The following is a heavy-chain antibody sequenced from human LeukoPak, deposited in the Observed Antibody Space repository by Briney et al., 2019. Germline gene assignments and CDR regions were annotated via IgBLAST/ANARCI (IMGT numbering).Heavy chain of an antibody. V-gene: IGHV4-61*05. CDR1: GGSISSSSYY. J-gene: IGHJ3*02. D-gene: IGHD1-14*01. CDR2: IYDSGRT. CDR3: ARQNRGGRGAFDI. Sequence: SETLSLTCTVSGGSISSSSYYWGWIRQPPGKGLEWIGEIYDSGRTSYNPSLKSRVTISVDNSKNQFSLKLSSVTAADTAVYYCARQNRGGRGAFDIWGQGTMVTVSS.